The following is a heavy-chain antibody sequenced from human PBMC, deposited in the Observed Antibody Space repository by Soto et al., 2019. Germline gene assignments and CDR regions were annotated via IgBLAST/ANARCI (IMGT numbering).Heavy chain of an antibody. V-gene: IGHV4-61*01. Sequence: ETLSLTCTVSGGSVSSGSYYWSWIRQHPGKGLEWIGYIYYSGSTNYNPSLKSRVTISVDTSKNQFSLKLSSVTAADTAVYYCARFGGYSGYDSLDYWGQGTLVTV. CDR2: IYYSGST. CDR1: GGSVSSGSYY. D-gene: IGHD5-12*01. J-gene: IGHJ4*02. CDR3: ARFGGYSGYDSLDY.